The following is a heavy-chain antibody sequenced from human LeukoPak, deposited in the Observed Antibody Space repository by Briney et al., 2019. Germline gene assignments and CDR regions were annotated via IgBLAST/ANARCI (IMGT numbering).Heavy chain of an antibody. V-gene: IGHV1-46*01. D-gene: IGHD3-10*01. CDR2: INPSGGST. J-gene: IGHJ5*02. Sequence: ASVKVSCKASGYTFTSYYMHWVRQAPGQGLEWMGIINPSGGSTSYAQKFQGRVTMTRDMSTSTVYMELSSLRSEDMAVYYCARDPSSYMVRGTKNWFDPWGQGTLVTVSS. CDR3: ARDPSSYMVRGTKNWFDP. CDR1: GYTFTSYY.